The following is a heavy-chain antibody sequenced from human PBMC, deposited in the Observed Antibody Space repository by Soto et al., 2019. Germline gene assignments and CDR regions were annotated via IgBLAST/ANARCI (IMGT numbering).Heavy chain of an antibody. D-gene: IGHD3-22*01. J-gene: IGHJ3*02. CDR2: INPSGGST. CDR3: ARAGGSDSSGYPLGAFDI. CDR1: GYTFTSYY. V-gene: IGHV1-46*01. Sequence: ASVKVSCKASGYTFTSYYMHWVRQAPGQGLEWMGIINPSGGSTSYAQKFQGRVTMTRDTSTSTVYMELSSLRSEDTAVHYCARAGGSDSSGYPLGAFDIWGQGTMVTVSS.